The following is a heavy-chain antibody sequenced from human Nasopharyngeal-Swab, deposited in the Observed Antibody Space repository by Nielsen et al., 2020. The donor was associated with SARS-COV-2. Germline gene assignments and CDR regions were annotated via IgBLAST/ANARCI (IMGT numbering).Heavy chain of an antibody. J-gene: IGHJ4*02. CDR2: IYTSGST. CDR1: GGSISSYY. CDR3: ARDRGYYDSSGYLYPVVYFDY. D-gene: IGHD3-22*01. V-gene: IGHV4-4*07. Sequence: SETLSLTCTVSGGSISSYYWSWIRQPAGKGLEWIGRIYTSGSTNYNPSLKSRATMSVDTSKNQFSLKLSSVTAADTAVYYCARDRGYYDSSGYLYPVVYFDYWGQGTLVTVSS.